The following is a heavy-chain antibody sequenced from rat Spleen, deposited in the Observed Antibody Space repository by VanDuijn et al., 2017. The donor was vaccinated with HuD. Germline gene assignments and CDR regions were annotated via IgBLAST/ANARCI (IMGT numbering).Heavy chain of an antibody. D-gene: IGHD1-4*01. CDR2: ITNTGGSNT. CDR3: SRHNPGIPFDY. J-gene: IGHJ2*01. CDR1: GFTFNNYW. V-gene: IGHV5-31*01. Sequence: EVELVESGGGLVQPGTSLKLSCVASGFTFNNYWMTWIRQAPGKGLEWVAFITNTGGSNTYYPDSVKGRLTISRDNAKSTLYLQMNSLRSEDTATYYCSRHNPGIPFDYRGQGVMVTVSS.